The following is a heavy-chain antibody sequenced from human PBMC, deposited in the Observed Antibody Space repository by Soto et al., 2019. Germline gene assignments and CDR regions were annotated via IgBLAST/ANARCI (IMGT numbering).Heavy chain of an antibody. J-gene: IGHJ4*02. Sequence: QVQLVESGGGVVQPGRSMRLSCAASGFTFSSYAMHWVRQAPGKGLEWVAVISYDGSNKYYADSVKGRFTISRDNSKNTLYLQMNSLRAEDTALYYCARDLGHQGWELRGGIDYWGQGTLVTVSS. CDR3: ARDLGHQGWELRGGIDY. V-gene: IGHV3-30-3*01. D-gene: IGHD1-26*01. CDR2: ISYDGSNK. CDR1: GFTFSSYA.